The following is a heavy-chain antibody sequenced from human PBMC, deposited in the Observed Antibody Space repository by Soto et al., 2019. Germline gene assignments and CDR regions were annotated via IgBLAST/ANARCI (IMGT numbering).Heavy chain of an antibody. CDR1: GFTFNNHA. J-gene: IGHJ4*02. Sequence: EVQLLESGGGLVQPGGSLRLSCVVSGFTFNNHAMNWVRQAPGKGLEWVSGISASGGSTYYADSVKGRFTISRDSSKHTLYLQMNSLRADDTAIYYCAIHFYYGSGSYYAVDYWGQGTLVTVSS. D-gene: IGHD3-10*01. CDR3: AIHFYYGSGSYYAVDY. V-gene: IGHV3-23*01. CDR2: ISASGGST.